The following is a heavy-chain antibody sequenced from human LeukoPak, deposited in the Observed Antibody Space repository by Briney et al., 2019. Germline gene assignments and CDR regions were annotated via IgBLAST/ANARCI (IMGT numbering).Heavy chain of an antibody. V-gene: IGHV3-23*01. Sequence: GGSLRLSCAASGFTFSSYAMSWVRQAPGKGLEWVSAISGSGGSTYYADSVKGRFTISRDNSKNTLYLQMNSLRAEDTAVYYCARKSYLVDVNDYWGQGTLVIVSS. CDR2: ISGSGGST. CDR1: GFTFSSYA. J-gene: IGHJ4*02. D-gene: IGHD1-26*01. CDR3: ARKSYLVDVNDY.